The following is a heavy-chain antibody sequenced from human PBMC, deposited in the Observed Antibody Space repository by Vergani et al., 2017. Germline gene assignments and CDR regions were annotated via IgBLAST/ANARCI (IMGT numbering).Heavy chain of an antibody. D-gene: IGHD3-10*01. V-gene: IGHV3-53*01. J-gene: IGHJ6*02. CDR1: GFTVSSNY. CDR3: ARDLRGYYGSGSYYTYYYGMDV. CDR2: IYSGGST. Sequence: EVQLVESGGGLIQPGGSLRLSCAASGFTVSSNYMSWVRQAPGKGLEWVSVIYSGGSTYYADSVKGRFTISRDNSKNTLYLQMNSLRAEDTAVYYCARDLRGYYGSGSYYTYYYGMDVWGQGTTVTVSS.